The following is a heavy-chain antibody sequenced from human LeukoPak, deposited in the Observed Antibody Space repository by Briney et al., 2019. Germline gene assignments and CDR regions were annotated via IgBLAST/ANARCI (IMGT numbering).Heavy chain of an antibody. CDR1: GGTFSSYA. CDR2: ISAYNGNT. D-gene: IGHD3-10*01. V-gene: IGHV1-18*01. Sequence: GASVKVSCKASGGTFSSYAISWVRQAPGQGLEWMGWISAYNGNTNYAQKLQGRVTMTTDTSTSTAYMELRSLRSDDTAVYYCARVILTDGSMVRGVIVSDWFDPWGQGTLVTVSS. CDR3: ARVILTDGSMVRGVIVSDWFDP. J-gene: IGHJ5*02.